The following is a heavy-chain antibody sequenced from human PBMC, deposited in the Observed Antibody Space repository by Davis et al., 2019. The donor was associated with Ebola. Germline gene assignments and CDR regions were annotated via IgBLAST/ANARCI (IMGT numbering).Heavy chain of an antibody. J-gene: IGHJ4*02. Sequence: ASVKVSCKASGYTFTSYDINWVRQATGQGLEWMGWMNPNSGNTGYAQKFQGRVTMTRDTSTSTVYMELSSLRSEDTAVYYCARYDSSGYADFDYWGQGTLVTVSS. CDR3: ARYDSSGYADFDY. V-gene: IGHV1-8*01. D-gene: IGHD3-22*01. CDR1: GYTFTSYD. CDR2: MNPNSGNT.